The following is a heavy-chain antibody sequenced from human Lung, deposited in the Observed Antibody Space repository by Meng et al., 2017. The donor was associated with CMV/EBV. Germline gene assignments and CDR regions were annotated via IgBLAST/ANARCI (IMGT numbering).Heavy chain of an antibody. CDR2: IYYSGST. CDR1: GGSISSSSYY. Sequence: SETXSLXCTVSGGSISSSSYYWGWIRQPPGKGLEWIGSIYYSGSTYYNPSLKSRVTISVDTSKNQFSLKLSSVTAADTAVYYCARATGYCSSTSCYTTFYYYYGMDVXGQGXTVTVSS. V-gene: IGHV4-39*07. D-gene: IGHD2-2*02. CDR3: ARATGYCSSTSCYTTFYYYYGMDV. J-gene: IGHJ6*02.